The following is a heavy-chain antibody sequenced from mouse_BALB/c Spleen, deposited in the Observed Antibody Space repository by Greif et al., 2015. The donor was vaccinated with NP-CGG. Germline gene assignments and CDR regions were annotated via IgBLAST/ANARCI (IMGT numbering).Heavy chain of an antibody. CDR1: GFTFTDYY. D-gene: IGHD3-3*01. CDR2: IRNKANGYTT. Sequence: DVMLVESGGGLVQPGGSLRLSCATSGFTFTDYYMSWVRQPPGKALEWLGFIRNKANGYTTEYSASVKGRFTISRDNSQSIFYLQMNTLRAEDSATYYCARDRGLGHYFDYWGQGTTLTVSS. V-gene: IGHV7-3*02. CDR3: ARDRGLGHYFDY. J-gene: IGHJ2*01.